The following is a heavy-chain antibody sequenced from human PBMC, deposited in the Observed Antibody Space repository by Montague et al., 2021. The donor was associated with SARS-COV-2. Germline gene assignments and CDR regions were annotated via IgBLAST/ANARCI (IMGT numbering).Heavy chain of an antibody. CDR3: ARDIRIPMLIVIQGYGMDV. Sequence: SDTLSLTCDVYGGSFSSYWSWIRQPPGRGLEWIGSIYYSGSTYYNPSLKSRITISVDTSKNQFSLRLTPVTAADTAVYYCARDIRIPMLIVIQGYGMDVWGQGTTVTVSS. J-gene: IGHJ6*02. D-gene: IGHD3-22*01. CDR2: IYYSGST. V-gene: IGHV4-39*07. CDR1: GGSFSSY.